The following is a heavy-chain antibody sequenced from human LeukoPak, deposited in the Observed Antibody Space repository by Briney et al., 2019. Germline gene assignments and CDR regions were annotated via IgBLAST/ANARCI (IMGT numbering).Heavy chain of an antibody. Sequence: SETLSLTCDVSGGSVTPTNWWTWFRQPPGKGLEWIGEVHLDGRTNYNPSLKSRLVMSADLPENHISLKLTSVTAADTAVYYCAREGGFYRPLDYSGQGTLVTVSS. CDR3: AREGGFYRPLDY. CDR1: GGSVTPTNW. V-gene: IGHV4-4*02. J-gene: IGHJ4*02. D-gene: IGHD6-25*01. CDR2: VHLDGRT.